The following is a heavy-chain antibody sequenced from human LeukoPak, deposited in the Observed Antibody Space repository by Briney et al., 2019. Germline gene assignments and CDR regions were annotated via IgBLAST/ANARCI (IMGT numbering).Heavy chain of an antibody. D-gene: IGHD1-26*01. J-gene: IGHJ3*02. CDR3: ARDRIVLHEDAFDI. V-gene: IGHV1-2*02. CDR2: INPNSGGT. Sequence: ASVKVSCKASGYTFTSYGISWVRQAPGQGLEWMGWINPNSGGTNYAQKFQGRVTMTRDTSISTAYMELSRLRSDDTAVYYCARDRIVLHEDAFDIWGQGTMVTVSS. CDR1: GYTFTSYG.